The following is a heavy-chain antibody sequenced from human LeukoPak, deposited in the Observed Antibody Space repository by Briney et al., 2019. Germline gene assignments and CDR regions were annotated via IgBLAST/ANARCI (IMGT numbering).Heavy chain of an antibody. CDR1: GFTFSNAW. CDR3: TTEGDYYDSSGYYPTAGFGY. Sequence: GGSLRLSCAASGFTFSNAWMSWVRQAPGKGLEWVGRIKSKTDGGTAGYAAPVKGRFTISRDDSKNTLYLQMNSLKTEDTAVYYCTTEGDYYDSSGYYPTAGFGYWGQGTLVTVSS. D-gene: IGHD3-22*01. CDR2: IKSKTDGGTA. V-gene: IGHV3-15*01. J-gene: IGHJ4*02.